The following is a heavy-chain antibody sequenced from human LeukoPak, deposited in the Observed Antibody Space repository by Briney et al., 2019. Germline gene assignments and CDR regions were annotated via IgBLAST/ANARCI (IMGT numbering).Heavy chain of an antibody. CDR1: GFTFSSYA. V-gene: IGHV3-23*01. CDR2: ISGSGGST. J-gene: IGHJ4*02. CDR3: AKDGGYSSGWTPFDY. Sequence: PGGSLRLSCAASGFTFSSYAMSWVRQAPGKGLEWVSAISGSGGSTYYADSVKSRFTISRDNSKNTLYLQMNSLRAEDTAVYYCAKDGGYSSGWTPFDYWGQGTLVTVSS. D-gene: IGHD6-19*01.